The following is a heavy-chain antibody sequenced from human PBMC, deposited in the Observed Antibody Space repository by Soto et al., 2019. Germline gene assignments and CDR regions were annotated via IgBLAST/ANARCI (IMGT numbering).Heavy chain of an antibody. Sequence: EVQLVESGGGLVQPGGSLRLSCAASGLRFSSYWMTWVRQAPGKGLEWVANIKQDGSEKYYVDSVKGRFTISRDNAKNSLDQHMNSLRIEDTAVYYCVSGADYWGPGILVTVSS. V-gene: IGHV3-7*05. J-gene: IGHJ4*02. CDR1: GLRFSSYW. CDR3: VSGADY. CDR2: IKQDGSEK.